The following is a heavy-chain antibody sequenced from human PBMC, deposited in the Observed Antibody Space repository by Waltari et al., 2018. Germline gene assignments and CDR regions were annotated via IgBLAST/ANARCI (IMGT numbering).Heavy chain of an antibody. V-gene: IGHV3-7*01. D-gene: IGHD6-19*01. CDR3: ARENGWSFDN. CDR1: GFPFNYDC. J-gene: IGHJ4*02. CDR2: INQDGSDK. Sequence: EVQLVESGGGLVQPGGSLRLSCAASGFPFNYDCMSWVRQAPGKGLEWVAKINQDGSDKSYVDSVKGRFTISRDNAEKSLYLQMSSLRAEDTAVYYCARENGWSFDNWGQGTLVTVSS.